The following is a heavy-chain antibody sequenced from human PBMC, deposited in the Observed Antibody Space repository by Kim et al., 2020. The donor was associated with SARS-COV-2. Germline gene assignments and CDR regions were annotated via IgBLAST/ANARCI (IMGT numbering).Heavy chain of an antibody. Sequence: GGSLRLSCAASGFTFSNAWMNWVRQAPGKGLEWVGRVKSKRYGGATDYATPATSRFTISRDDSKNTLYLQMNSLKTEDTALYYCTTELYSGSYYPSFDYWGQGTLVTVSS. V-gene: IGHV3-15*01. J-gene: IGHJ4*02. CDR1: GFTFSNAW. CDR2: VKSKRYGGAT. D-gene: IGHD1-26*01. CDR3: TTELYSGSYYPSFDY.